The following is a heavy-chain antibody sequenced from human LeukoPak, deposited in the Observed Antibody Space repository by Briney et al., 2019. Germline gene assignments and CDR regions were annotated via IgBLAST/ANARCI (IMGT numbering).Heavy chain of an antibody. CDR3: AKGHDTRTATLDY. CDR2: ISGSGDTT. Sequence: PGGSLRLSCAASGFAFSIYAVNWVRQAPGKGLEWVSAISGSGDTTYYADSVKGRFTISRDSFKNTLSLQMNSLRADDTAVYFCAKGHDTRTATLDYWGQGTLVTVSS. D-gene: IGHD1-1*01. CDR1: GFAFSIYA. V-gene: IGHV3-23*01. J-gene: IGHJ4*02.